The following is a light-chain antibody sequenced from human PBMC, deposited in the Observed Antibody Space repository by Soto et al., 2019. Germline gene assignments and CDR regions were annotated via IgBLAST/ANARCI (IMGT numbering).Light chain of an antibody. Sequence: EIVLTRSPATLSLSPGERATLSCRASQSVDIYLAWYQQKAGQAPRLLIYDASNRATGIPARFSGSGSGTDFTLTISSLEPEDFAVYYCQQRYSWPLTFGGGTKVEIK. CDR2: DAS. CDR3: QQRYSWPLT. CDR1: QSVDIY. J-gene: IGKJ4*01. V-gene: IGKV3-11*01.